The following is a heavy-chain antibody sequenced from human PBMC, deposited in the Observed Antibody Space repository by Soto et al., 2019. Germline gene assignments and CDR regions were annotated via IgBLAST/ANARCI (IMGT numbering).Heavy chain of an antibody. D-gene: IGHD1-26*01. Sequence: QVQLVQSGAEVKKPGASVKVSCKASGYTFTSYGISWVRQAPGQGLEWMGWISAYNGNTNYAQKPXXRVSETSDTAXXTXYXXRRSQRSEDTAVYYCARNGYSYGGQATTGYYGMDVWGQGTTVTVSS. CDR1: GYTFTSYG. CDR2: ISAYNGNT. J-gene: IGHJ6*02. V-gene: IGHV1-18*01. CDR3: ARNGYSYGGQATTGYYGMDV.